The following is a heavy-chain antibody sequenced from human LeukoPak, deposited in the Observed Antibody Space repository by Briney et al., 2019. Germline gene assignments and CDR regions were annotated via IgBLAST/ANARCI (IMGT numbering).Heavy chain of an antibody. Sequence: GGSLRLSCAASGFTVSSKYMSWVRQAPGKGLECVSVIYSVGSTYYADSVRGRFTISRDNSKNTLYLQMNSLRAEDTAVYYCAKLGVGLGGYYYDSSGHYTSSVDYWGQGTLVTVSS. CDR3: AKLGVGLGGYYYDSSGHYTSSVDY. J-gene: IGHJ4*02. CDR2: IYSVGST. D-gene: IGHD3-22*01. V-gene: IGHV3-53*01. CDR1: GFTVSSKY.